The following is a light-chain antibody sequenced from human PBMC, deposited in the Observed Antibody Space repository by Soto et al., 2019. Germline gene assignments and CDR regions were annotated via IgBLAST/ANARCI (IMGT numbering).Light chain of an antibody. J-gene: IGLJ2*01. CDR2: EVS. V-gene: IGLV2-23*02. Sequence: QSALTQPASVSGSPGQSITISCTGTSSDVGIYNLVSWYQQHPGKAPKLMIYEVSKWPSGVSHRFSGSKSANTASLTISGLQAEDEADYYCCSYAGSTTLVFGGGTKFTVL. CDR3: CSYAGSTTLV. CDR1: SSDVGIYNL.